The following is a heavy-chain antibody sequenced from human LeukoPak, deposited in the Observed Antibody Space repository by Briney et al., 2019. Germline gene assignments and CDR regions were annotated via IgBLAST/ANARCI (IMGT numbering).Heavy chain of an antibody. CDR2: ISWDSGSI. Sequence: GGSLRLSCAASGFTFDDYAMHWVRQAPGKGLEWVSGISWDSGSIGYADSVKGRFTISRDNAKNSLYQQMNSLRAEDTALYYCAKDIGSSGWYGRLYYYGMDVWGQGTTVTVSS. CDR1: GFTFDDYA. CDR3: AKDIGSSGWYGRLYYYGMDV. V-gene: IGHV3-9*01. J-gene: IGHJ6*02. D-gene: IGHD6-19*01.